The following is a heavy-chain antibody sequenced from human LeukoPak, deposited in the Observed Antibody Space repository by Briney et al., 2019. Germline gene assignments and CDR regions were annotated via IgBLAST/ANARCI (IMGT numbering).Heavy chain of an antibody. CDR1: GFTFSYFG. D-gene: IGHD3-10*01. Sequence: PGGSLRLSCEASGFTFSYFGMHWVRQAPGMGLEWVAVIWSDGSHKYYDDSVKGRFIVSRENSKNTLYLQMHSLRAADTSVYFCAKDANEFGDSYFDSWGQGTLVTVSS. J-gene: IGHJ5*01. V-gene: IGHV3-33*03. CDR3: AKDANEFGDSYFDS. CDR2: IWSDGSHK.